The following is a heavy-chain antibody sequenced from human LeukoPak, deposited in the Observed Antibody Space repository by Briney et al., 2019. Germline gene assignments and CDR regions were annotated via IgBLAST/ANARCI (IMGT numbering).Heavy chain of an antibody. CDR3: ARGIDGSAWYDY. Sequence: SETLSLTCSVSGGSLSTYYWTWIRQPPGRGLEWVADMYPGTAYYNPATAYYNPSLNSRATISIDKSKNQFSLNLTSVAAADTAIYYCARGIDGSAWYDYWGQGTLVTVSS. V-gene: IGHV4-59*01. CDR2: MYPGTAYYNPATA. CDR1: GGSLSTYY. J-gene: IGHJ4*02. D-gene: IGHD6-19*01.